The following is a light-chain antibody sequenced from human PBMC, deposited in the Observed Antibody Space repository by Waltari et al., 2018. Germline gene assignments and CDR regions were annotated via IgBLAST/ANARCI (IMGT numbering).Light chain of an antibody. Sequence: DIQMTQSPSFLSASVGDTVPITCRPSQAISDYLAWYQQQAGKTPRLLMFSASTLQSGVPSRFSGSGSGTDFSLTISNLQPEDVATYFCQKYDRAPFTFGSGTKIDVK. CDR1: QAISDY. CDR2: SAS. V-gene: IGKV1-27*01. CDR3: QKYDRAPFT. J-gene: IGKJ4*01.